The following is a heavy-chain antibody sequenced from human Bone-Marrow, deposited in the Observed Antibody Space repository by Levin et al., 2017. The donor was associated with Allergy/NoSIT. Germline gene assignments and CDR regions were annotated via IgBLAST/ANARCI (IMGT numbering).Heavy chain of an antibody. D-gene: IGHD3-16*01. V-gene: IGHV3-74*01. CDR1: GFTFSRHW. Sequence: GESLKISCTASGFTFSRHWMHWVRQAPGKGLVWVSRINLDGSSTTYADSVTGRFTISRDNVKNALFLEMNSVRAEDTAVYYCAKAANDGNYGYYYGLDVWGQGTTVAVSS. CDR3: AKAANDGNYGYYYGLDV. J-gene: IGHJ6*02. CDR2: INLDGSST.